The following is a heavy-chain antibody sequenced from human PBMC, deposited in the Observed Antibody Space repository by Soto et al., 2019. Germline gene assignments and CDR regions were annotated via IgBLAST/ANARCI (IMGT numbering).Heavy chain of an antibody. V-gene: IGHV4-34*01. Sequence: QVQLQQWGAGLLKPSETLSLRCVVYGGSSSNYHWNWIRQPPGKGWEWIGEINHSGRPSYNPSLNMRVTISVDTSKNQISLRLRSVSAADTAVYFCARGLKPYGDYDAFDIWGRGTMVTVSS. CDR1: GGSSSNYH. CDR3: ARGLKPYGDYDAFDI. J-gene: IGHJ3*02. CDR2: INHSGRP. D-gene: IGHD4-17*01.